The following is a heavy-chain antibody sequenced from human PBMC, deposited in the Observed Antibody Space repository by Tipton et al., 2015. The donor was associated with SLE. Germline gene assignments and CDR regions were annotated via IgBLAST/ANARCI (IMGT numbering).Heavy chain of an antibody. V-gene: IGHV1-3*01. CDR2: IIAGNGYT. J-gene: IGHJ1*01. D-gene: IGHD4/OR15-4a*01. CDR3: ATTIAFSPGYFPD. CDR1: GYTFTAYT. Sequence: QLVQSGAEVKKPGASVKVSCKASGYTFTAYTIHWVRQAPGQGLEWMGWIIAGNGYTKYAQNFQDRVTFTRDTSASTAFMEVSSLRSEDTAVYYCATTIAFSPGYFPDWGQGTLVIVSS.